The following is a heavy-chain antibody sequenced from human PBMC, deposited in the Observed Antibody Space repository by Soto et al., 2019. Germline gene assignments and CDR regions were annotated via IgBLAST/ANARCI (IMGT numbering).Heavy chain of an antibody. V-gene: IGHV3-64D*06. CDR1: GFTFSSYA. CDR3: VKSYYYDSSGPDY. D-gene: IGHD3-22*01. J-gene: IGHJ4*02. CDR2: ISSNGGST. Sequence: SLRLSCSASGFTFSSYAMHWVRQAPGKGLEYVSAISSNGGSTYYADSVKGRFTISRDNSKNTLYLQMSSLRAEDTAVYYCVKSYYYDSSGPDYWGQGTLVTVSS.